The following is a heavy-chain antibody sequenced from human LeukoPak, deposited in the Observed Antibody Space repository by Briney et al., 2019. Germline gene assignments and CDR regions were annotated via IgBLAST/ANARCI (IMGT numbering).Heavy chain of an antibody. V-gene: IGHV1-18*01. Sequence: GASVKVSCKASGYTFTSYGISWVRHAPGQGLEWMGWISAYNGNTNYAQKLQGRVTMTTDTSTSTAYMELRSLRSDDTAVYYCARDLYYYGSGSYFGGYWGQGTLVTVSS. CDR2: ISAYNGNT. J-gene: IGHJ4*02. D-gene: IGHD3-10*01. CDR3: ARDLYYYGSGSYFGGY. CDR1: GYTFTSYG.